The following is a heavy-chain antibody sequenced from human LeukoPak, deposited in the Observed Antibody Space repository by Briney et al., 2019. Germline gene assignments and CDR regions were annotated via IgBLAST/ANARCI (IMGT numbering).Heavy chain of an antibody. J-gene: IGHJ6*03. CDR3: ARDSSDDVYYMDV. CDR2: INPNSGGT. CDR1: GYTFTGYY. D-gene: IGHD3-3*01. V-gene: IGHV1-2*02. Sequence: ASVKVSCKASGYTFTGYYMHWVRQAPGQGLEWMGWINPNSGGTNYAQKFQGRVTMTRDTSISTAYMELSGLRSDDTAVYYCARDSSDDVYYMDVWGKGTTVTVSS.